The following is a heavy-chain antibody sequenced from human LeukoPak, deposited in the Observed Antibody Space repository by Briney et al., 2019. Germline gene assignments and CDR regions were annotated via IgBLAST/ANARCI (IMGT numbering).Heavy chain of an antibody. Sequence: GGSLRLSCAASGFTFSSFEMNWVRQAQGKGLEWVSYITSSASIIYYAESVKGRFTISRDNYKSTLYLQINSLRAEDTAVYYCARYCGGGNCYSGLDVWGQGTTVIVSS. CDR2: ITSSASII. CDR3: ARYCGGGNCYSGLDV. CDR1: GFTFSSFE. J-gene: IGHJ6*02. V-gene: IGHV3-48*03. D-gene: IGHD2-15*01.